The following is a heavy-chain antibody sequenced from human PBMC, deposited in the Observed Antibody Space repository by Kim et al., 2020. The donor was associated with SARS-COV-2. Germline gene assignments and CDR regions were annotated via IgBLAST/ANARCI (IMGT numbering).Heavy chain of an antibody. CDR3: ARVYYDILTGYYDGGVDV. J-gene: IGHJ6*02. Sequence: GGSLRLSCAASGFIFNSYSMNWVRQAPGKGLEWVSSISSSSSYMFYADSVKGRFTISRDNAKSSLYLQMNSLRAEDTAVYYCARVYYDILTGYYDGGVDVWGQGTTVTVSS. CDR2: ISSSSSYM. V-gene: IGHV3-21*06. CDR1: GFIFNSYS. D-gene: IGHD3-9*01.